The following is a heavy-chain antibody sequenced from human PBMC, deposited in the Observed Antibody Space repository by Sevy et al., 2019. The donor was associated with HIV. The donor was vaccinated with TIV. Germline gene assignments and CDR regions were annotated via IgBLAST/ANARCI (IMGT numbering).Heavy chain of an antibody. J-gene: IGHJ4*02. CDR2: IRSETGGGTT. CDR3: AIDHRRDGMIVVPFEK. Sequence: GGSLRLSCAASGLSFSNAWMAWVRQAPGKGLEWVGRIRSETGGGTTDLAAFAKGKFTISRDDPKNTLYLQMNSLKTEDTAVYYWAIDHRRDGMIVVPFEKWGLGSLVTVSS. D-gene: IGHD3-22*01. CDR1: GLSFSNAW. V-gene: IGHV3-15*01.